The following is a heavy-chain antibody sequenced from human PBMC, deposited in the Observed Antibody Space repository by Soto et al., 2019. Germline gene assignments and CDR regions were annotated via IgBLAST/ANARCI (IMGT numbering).Heavy chain of an antibody. Sequence: PGGSLRLSCAASGFTFSSYAMHWVRQAPGKGLEWVAVISYDGSNKYYADSVKGRFTISRDNSKNTLYLQMNSLRAEDTAVYYCARDLARRYYDSSGYHNPTSFDYWGQGTLVTVSS. D-gene: IGHD3-22*01. J-gene: IGHJ4*02. CDR3: ARDLARRYYDSSGYHNPTSFDY. V-gene: IGHV3-30-3*01. CDR2: ISYDGSNK. CDR1: GFTFSSYA.